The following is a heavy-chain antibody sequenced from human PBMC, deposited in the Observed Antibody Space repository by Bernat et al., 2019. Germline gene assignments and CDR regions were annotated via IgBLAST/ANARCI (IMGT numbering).Heavy chain of an antibody. J-gene: IGHJ4*02. V-gene: IGHV3-30-3*01. CDR1: GFTFSSYA. CDR3: ARENINYDFWSGYSTYYFDY. D-gene: IGHD3-3*01. Sequence: QVQLVESGGGVVQPGRSLRLSCAASGFTFSSYAMHWVRQAPGKGLEWVAVISYDGSNKYYADSVKGRFTIPRDNTKNTLYLQMNSRRAEDTAVYYCARENINYDFWSGYSTYYFDYWGQGTLVTVSS. CDR2: ISYDGSNK.